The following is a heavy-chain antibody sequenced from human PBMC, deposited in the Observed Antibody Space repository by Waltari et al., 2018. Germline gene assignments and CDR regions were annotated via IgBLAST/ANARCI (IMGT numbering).Heavy chain of an antibody. Sequence: EVQMVQSGAEVKKPGPSVKISCKPSGYIFTDIYIHWAQQAPGKGLEWVGLVDPENGQTLYAETFQDRVTITADTSTVTAYMQLRDLKSDDTAVYYCSTLNWNEVRPFDFWGQGTLVTVSS. D-gene: IGHD1-1*01. CDR3: STLNWNEVRPFDF. CDR2: VDPENGQT. V-gene: IGHV1-69-2*01. CDR1: GYIFTDIY. J-gene: IGHJ5*01.